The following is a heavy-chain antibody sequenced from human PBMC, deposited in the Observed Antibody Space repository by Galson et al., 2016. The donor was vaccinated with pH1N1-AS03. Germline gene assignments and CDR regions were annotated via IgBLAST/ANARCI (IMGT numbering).Heavy chain of an antibody. CDR2: ISAYNGNT. V-gene: IGHV1-18*01. CDR1: GYTFTNYG. CDR3: ARGWPDYGGDSFLGWDH. J-gene: IGHJ4*02. D-gene: IGHD4-23*01. Sequence: SVKVSCKASGYTFTNYGISWVRQAPGQGLEWMGWISAYNGNTNYAQKLQGRVTLTTDTSTSTAYMELRSLRSADTAVSYCARGWPDYGGDSFLGWDHLGQGSLVTVSS.